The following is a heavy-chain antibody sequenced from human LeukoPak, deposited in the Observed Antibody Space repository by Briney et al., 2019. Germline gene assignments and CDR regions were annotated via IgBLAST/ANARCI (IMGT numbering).Heavy chain of an antibody. J-gene: IGHJ4*02. CDR1: GFTFSSYE. CDR3: ARVATSLARDDY. CDR2: ISESSSTK. Sequence: GGSLRLSCAASGFTFSSYEMNWVRQAPGKGLEWVSYISESSSTKYYADSVKGRFTISRDNAQNSLFLQMSSLRAEDTAVYYCARVATSLARDDYWGQGTLVTVSS. V-gene: IGHV3-48*03.